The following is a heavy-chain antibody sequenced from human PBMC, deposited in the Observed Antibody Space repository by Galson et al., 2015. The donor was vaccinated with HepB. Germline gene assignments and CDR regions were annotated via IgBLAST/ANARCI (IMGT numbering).Heavy chain of an antibody. D-gene: IGHD3-10*01. CDR1: GFTFGDYA. CDR2: IRSKAYGGTT. J-gene: IGHJ6*02. CDR3: TRAGGLWVRGVITYYYGMDV. Sequence: SLRLSCAASGFTFGDYAMSWFRQAPGKGLEWVGFIRSKAYGGTTEYAASVKGRFTISRDDSKSIAYLQMNSLKTEDTAVYYCTRAGGLWVRGVITYYYGMDVWGQGTTVTVSS. V-gene: IGHV3-49*03.